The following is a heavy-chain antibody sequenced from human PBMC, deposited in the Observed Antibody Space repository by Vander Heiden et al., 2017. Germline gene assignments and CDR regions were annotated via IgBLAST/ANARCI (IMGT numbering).Heavy chain of an antibody. CDR1: GFIFSDYY. D-gene: IGHD6-19*01. CDR2: ISSDSSDT. J-gene: IGHJ5*02. V-gene: IGHV3-11*06. Sequence: QVQLLQSGGGLVKHGGSLILSCQASGFIFSDYYMSWIRQAPGKGLEWVSYISSDSSDTNYAGSVKGRFTISRDNAENSLYLQMNSLSAEDTAVYYCARGNGISVAWGQGTLVTVSS. CDR3: ARGNGISVA.